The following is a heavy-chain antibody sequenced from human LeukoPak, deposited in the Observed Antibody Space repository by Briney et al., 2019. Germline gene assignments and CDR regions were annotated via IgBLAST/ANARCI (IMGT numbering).Heavy chain of an antibody. CDR3: AKGAYDSSGSQDY. CDR1: GFSLNSYA. CDR2: ISGSGGST. D-gene: IGHD3-22*01. J-gene: IGHJ4*02. V-gene: IGHV3-23*01. Sequence: GWSLTLSCPPSGFSLNSYAMRGVGQAPGKGREWVSAISGSGGSTYYADSVKGRFTISRDNSKNTLYLQMNSLRAEDTAVYYCAKGAYDSSGSQDYWGQGTLVTVSS.